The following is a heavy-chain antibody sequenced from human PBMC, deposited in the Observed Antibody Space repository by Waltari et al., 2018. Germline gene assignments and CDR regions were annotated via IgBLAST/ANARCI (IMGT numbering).Heavy chain of an antibody. D-gene: IGHD2-8*02. J-gene: IGHJ2*01. CDR1: ASTSRNDW. V-gene: IGHV3-74*01. CDR2: MKSDVSNT. Sequence: VQLVEAGRGLGQPGRPLSRSCASSASTSRNDWMHWVRRDPLKGLVWVSRMKSDVSNTNYADTVNSRFTIARDNAKNTLFLQMDSLRAENTTVYYCAMLYCGGNSFYWYFDLWGHGTLVTVSS. CDR3: AMLYCGGNSFYWYFDL.